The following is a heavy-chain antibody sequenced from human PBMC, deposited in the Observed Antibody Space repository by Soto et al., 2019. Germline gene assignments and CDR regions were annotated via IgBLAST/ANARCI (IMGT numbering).Heavy chain of an antibody. CDR3: ARRQYSNDAFDI. CDR2: LTGSSSPI. Sequence: GGPLRLSCAASGFTFSDYSMNWVSKAPGKGLEWVSYLTGSSSPIYYADSVRGRFTISRDNAKNSLYLQMNSLRVEDTAVYFCARRQYSNDAFDIWGQGTLVTVSS. J-gene: IGHJ3*02. D-gene: IGHD2-15*01. V-gene: IGHV3-48*01. CDR1: GFTFSDYS.